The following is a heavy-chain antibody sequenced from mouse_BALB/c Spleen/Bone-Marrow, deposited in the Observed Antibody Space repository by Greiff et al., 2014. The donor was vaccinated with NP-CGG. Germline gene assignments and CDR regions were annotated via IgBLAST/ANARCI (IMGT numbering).Heavy chain of an antibody. V-gene: IGHV5-17*02. D-gene: IGHD3-3*01. CDR2: ISSGSSTI. Sequence: EVQVVESGGGLVQPGGSRKLSCAASGFTFSSFGMHWVRQAPEKGLEWVACISSGSSTIYYADTMKGRFTISRDNPKNTLFLQMTSLRSEDTAMYYCTRSGTLGAMDYWGQGTSVTVSS. J-gene: IGHJ4*01. CDR1: GFTFSSFG. CDR3: TRSGTLGAMDY.